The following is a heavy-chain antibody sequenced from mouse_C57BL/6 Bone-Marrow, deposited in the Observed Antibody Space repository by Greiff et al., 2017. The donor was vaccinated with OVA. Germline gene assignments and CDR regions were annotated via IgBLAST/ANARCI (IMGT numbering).Heavy chain of an antibody. Sequence: EVQLQQSGAELVRPGASVKLSCTASGFNIKDDYMHWVKQRPEQGLEWIGWIDPENGDTEYASKFQGQATITADTSSNTAYLQLSSLTSEDTAVYYCTTPPYYSNYVDAMDYWGQGTSVTVSS. CDR1: GFNIKDDY. V-gene: IGHV14-4*01. J-gene: IGHJ4*01. CDR3: TTPPYYSNYVDAMDY. D-gene: IGHD2-5*01. CDR2: IDPENGDT.